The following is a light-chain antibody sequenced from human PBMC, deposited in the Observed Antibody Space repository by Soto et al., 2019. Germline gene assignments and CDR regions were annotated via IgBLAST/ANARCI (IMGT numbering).Light chain of an antibody. CDR1: QSINTW. Sequence: DIQMTQSPSTLSASVGDRVTITCRASQSINTWLAWYQQKPGKAPKLLIYKASSLGSGVPSRFRGNGSGTDFTLTISSLQPDDFAIYYCQQYNSHSSYTFGQGTKLEIK. CDR3: QQYNSHSSYT. J-gene: IGKJ2*01. V-gene: IGKV1-5*03. CDR2: KAS.